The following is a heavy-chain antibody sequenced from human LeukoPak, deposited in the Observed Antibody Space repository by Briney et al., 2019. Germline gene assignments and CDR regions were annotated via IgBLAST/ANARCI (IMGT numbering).Heavy chain of an antibody. V-gene: IGHV1-2*02. Sequence: ASVKVSCKASGYTFTGYNMHWVRQAPGQGLEWMGWINPNSGGTNYGQKFQGRVTMTRDTSTSTVYMELSSLRSEDTAVYYCAREELMTAAAPPWFDPWGQGTLVTVSS. D-gene: IGHD2-2*01. J-gene: IGHJ5*02. CDR3: AREELMTAAAPPWFDP. CDR1: GYTFTGYN. CDR2: INPNSGGT.